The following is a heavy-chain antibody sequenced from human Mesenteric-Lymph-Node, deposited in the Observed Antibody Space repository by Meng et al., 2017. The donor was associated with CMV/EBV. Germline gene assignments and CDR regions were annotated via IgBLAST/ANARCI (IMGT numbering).Heavy chain of an antibody. Sequence: GGSLRLSCAASGFTFSSYWMSWVRQAPGKGLEWVANIKQDGSEKYYVDSVKGRFTISRDNAKNTLYLQMNSLGAEDTAVYYCARGRGNTYGYFDYWGQGALVTVSS. CDR1: GFTFSSYW. V-gene: IGHV3-7*01. CDR2: IKQDGSEK. D-gene: IGHD5-18*01. CDR3: ARGRGNTYGYFDY. J-gene: IGHJ4*02.